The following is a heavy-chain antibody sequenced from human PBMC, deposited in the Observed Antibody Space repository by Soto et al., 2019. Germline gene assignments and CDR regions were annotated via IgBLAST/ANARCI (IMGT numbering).Heavy chain of an antibody. Sequence: GASVKVSCKASGYTFTSYGISWVRQAPGQGLEWMGWISAYNGNTNYAQKLQGRVTMTTDTSTSTAYMELRSLRSDDTAVYYCARDLMPKITYYYYYGMDVWGQGTTVTVSS. V-gene: IGHV1-18*01. CDR3: ARDLMPKITYYYYYGMDV. CDR1: GYTFTSYG. D-gene: IGHD2-8*01. CDR2: ISAYNGNT. J-gene: IGHJ6*02.